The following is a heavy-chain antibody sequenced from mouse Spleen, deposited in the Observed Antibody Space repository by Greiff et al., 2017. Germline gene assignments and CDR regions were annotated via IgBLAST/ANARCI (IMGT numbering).Heavy chain of an antibody. CDR1: GYTFTSYT. Sequence: QVQLQQSGAELVRPGASVKMSCKASGYTFTSYTMHWVKQRPGQGLEWIGYINPSSGYTEYNQKVKDKTTLTADKSSSTSYMQLSSLTSEDSAVCYCAKGIRYENNAMGYWGQGTSVTVSS. J-gene: IGHJ4*01. V-gene: IGHV1-4*02. CDR3: AKGIRYENNAMGY. CDR2: INPSSGYT. D-gene: IGHD1-1*01.